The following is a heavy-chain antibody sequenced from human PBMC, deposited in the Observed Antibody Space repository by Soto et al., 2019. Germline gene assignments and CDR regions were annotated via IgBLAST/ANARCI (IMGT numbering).Heavy chain of an antibody. CDR1: GGSISTSSYY. D-gene: IGHD6-19*01. Sequence: PSETLSLTCTVSGGSISTSSYYWGWIRQPPGKGLECIGSIYYSGSTYYNPSLKSRVTISADTSKNQCSLRLSSVTAADTAVYYCARRVGNSGCFDYWGQGKMVTGSS. J-gene: IGHJ4*02. CDR3: ARRVGNSGCFDY. CDR2: IYYSGST. V-gene: IGHV4-39*01.